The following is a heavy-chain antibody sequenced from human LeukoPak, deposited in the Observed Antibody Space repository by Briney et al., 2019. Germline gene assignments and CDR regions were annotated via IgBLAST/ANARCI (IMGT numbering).Heavy chain of an antibody. Sequence: SVKVSCKASGGTFSSYAISWVRQAPGQGLEWMGGIIPIFGTANYTQKLQGRVTITADESTSTAYMELSSLRSEDTAVYYCARDTDYYDSSGYYYEPYSLWGQGTLVTVSS. D-gene: IGHD3-22*01. CDR2: IIPIFGTA. J-gene: IGHJ4*02. CDR1: GGTFSSYA. CDR3: ARDTDYYDSSGYYYEPYSL. V-gene: IGHV1-69*13.